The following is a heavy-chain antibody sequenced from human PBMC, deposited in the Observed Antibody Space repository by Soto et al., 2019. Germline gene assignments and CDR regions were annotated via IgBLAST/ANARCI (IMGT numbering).Heavy chain of an antibody. CDR2: IWYDGSNK. CDR1: DFTFSSYG. D-gene: IGHD3-10*01. CDR3: ARDFWTVSGSYETRDVGSLDY. J-gene: IGHJ4*02. V-gene: IGHV3-33*01. Sequence: QVQLVESGGGVVQPGRSLRLSCAASDFTFSSYGMHWVRQPPGKRLEWVAIIWYDGSNKYYADSVKGRFTISRDNSKNTLYLQMHSLRSDDTAVYYCARDFWTVSGSYETRDVGSLDYWGQGTVVTVSS.